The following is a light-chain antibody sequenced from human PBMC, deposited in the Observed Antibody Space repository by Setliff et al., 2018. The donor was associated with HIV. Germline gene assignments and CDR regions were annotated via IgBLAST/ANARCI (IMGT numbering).Light chain of an antibody. CDR3: YSNTGSNTYV. J-gene: IGLJ1*01. CDR1: SSDVGRYNL. CDR2: QAS. V-gene: IGLV2-23*01. Sequence: QSALTQPASVSGSPGQSITISCTGTSSDVGRYNLVSWYQQHPGKAPKLIIYQASKRPSGVSNRFSGSKSGNTASLTISGLQADDEADYYCYSNTGSNTYVFGAGTKVTVL.